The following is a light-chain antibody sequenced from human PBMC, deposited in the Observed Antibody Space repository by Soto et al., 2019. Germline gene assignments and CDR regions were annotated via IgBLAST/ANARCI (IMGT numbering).Light chain of an antibody. CDR2: GAS. CDR1: QSVSSSY. CDR3: QQDGSSPLT. J-gene: IGKJ2*01. V-gene: IGKV3-20*01. Sequence: EIVLTQSPGTLSLSPGERATLSCRASQSVSSSYLAWYQQKPGQAPRHLIYGASSRATGFPDRFSGGGSGTDFTRTISRREPEDFAVYYCQQDGSSPLTFGQGTKLEIK.